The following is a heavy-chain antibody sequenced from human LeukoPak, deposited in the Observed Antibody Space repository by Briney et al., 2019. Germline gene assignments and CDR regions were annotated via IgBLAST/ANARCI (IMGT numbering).Heavy chain of an antibody. CDR1: GFTFSSYA. CDR3: ARDPWYYSSGPFDY. Sequence: GGSLRLSCAASGFTFSSYAMHWVRQAPGKGLEWVAVISYDGSNKYYADSVKGRFTISRDNSKNTLYLQMNSLRAEDTAVYYCARDPWYYSSGPFDYWGQGTLVTVSS. CDR2: ISYDGSNK. J-gene: IGHJ4*02. V-gene: IGHV3-30-3*01. D-gene: IGHD3-10*01.